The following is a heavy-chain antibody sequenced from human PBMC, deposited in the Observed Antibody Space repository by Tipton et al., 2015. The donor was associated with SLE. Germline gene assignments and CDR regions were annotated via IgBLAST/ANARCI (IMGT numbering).Heavy chain of an antibody. CDR1: GGSISSHY. CDR3: ARDYYMRAFDI. V-gene: IGHV4-59*11. CDR2: IYYSGST. Sequence: TLSLTCTVSGGSISSHYWSWIRQPPGKGLEWIGYIYYSGSTNYNTSLKSRVTISVDTSKNQFSLKLSSVTAADTAVYYCARDYYMRAFDIWGQGTMVTVSS. J-gene: IGHJ3*02. D-gene: IGHD1-26*01.